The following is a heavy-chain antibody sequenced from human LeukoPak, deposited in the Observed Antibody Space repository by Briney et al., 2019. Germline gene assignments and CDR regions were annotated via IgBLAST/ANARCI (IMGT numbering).Heavy chain of an antibody. CDR2: IIPVFGTA. V-gene: IGHV1-69*13. D-gene: IGHD2-21*01. Sequence: GASVKVSCKASGGTFSSYAINWVRQAPGQGLEWMGGIIPVFGTANYAQNFQGRVTIAADESTSTAYMELSSLRSEDTAVYYCARGHRIGYYYYMDVWGKGTTVTVS. CDR1: GGTFSSYA. CDR3: ARGHRIGYYYYMDV. J-gene: IGHJ6*03.